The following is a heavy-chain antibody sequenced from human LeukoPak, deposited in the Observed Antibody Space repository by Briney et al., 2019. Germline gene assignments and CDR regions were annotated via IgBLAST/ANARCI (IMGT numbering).Heavy chain of an antibody. D-gene: IGHD6-6*01. CDR3: ARSDSSSLPSDY. V-gene: IGHV4-59*13. CDR2: IYYSGIT. J-gene: IGHJ4*02. Sequence: SETLSLTCTVSGGSISSYYWTWIRQPPGKGLEWIGYIYYSGITNYNPSLKSRVTISVDTSKNQFSLKLTSVTDADTAMYYCARSDSSSLPSDYWGQGTLVTVSS. CDR1: GGSISSYY.